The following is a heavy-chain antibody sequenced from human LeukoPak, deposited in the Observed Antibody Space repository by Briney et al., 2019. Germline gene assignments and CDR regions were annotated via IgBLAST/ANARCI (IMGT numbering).Heavy chain of an antibody. V-gene: IGHV3-64*02. CDR3: ARVLPGGSCYDY. CDR1: GFTFSSYA. J-gene: IGHJ4*02. CDR2: ISPDGGTT. Sequence: GGALRLSCAASGFTFSSYALNWVRQAPGKGLEYVSAISPDGGTTYYADSVKGRFTISRDNSKNTLYLQMGSLRAEDMAVYYCARVLPGGSCYDYWGQGTLVTVSS. D-gene: IGHD2-15*01.